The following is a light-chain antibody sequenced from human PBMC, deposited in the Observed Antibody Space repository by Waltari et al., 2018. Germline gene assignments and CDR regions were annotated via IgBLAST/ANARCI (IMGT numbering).Light chain of an antibody. V-gene: IGKV1-39*01. CDR3: QQTYTTPYP. CDR1: QSINSY. J-gene: IGKJ2*01. Sequence: DIQLTQSPSSLSASPRDRVTITCRASQSINSYLNWYQQKPGKAPKLLIYGTSSLQSGVPSRFSGSGSGTDFSLTINSLQPEDFAAYYCQQTYTTPYPFGQGTKLEIK. CDR2: GTS.